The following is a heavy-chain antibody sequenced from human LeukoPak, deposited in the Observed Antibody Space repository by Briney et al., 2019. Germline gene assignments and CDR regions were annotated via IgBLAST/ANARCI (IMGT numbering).Heavy chain of an antibody. D-gene: IGHD2-2*01. CDR1: GFTFDDYA. CDR2: ISWNSGSI. CDR3: AKDWGSTSAPYYLDY. J-gene: IGHJ4*02. Sequence: GGSLRLSCAASGFTFDDYAMHWVRQAPGKGLEWVSGISWNSGSIGYADSVKGRFTISRDNAKNSLYLQMNSLRAEDTALYYCAKDWGSTSAPYYLDYWGQGTLVTVSS. V-gene: IGHV3-9*01.